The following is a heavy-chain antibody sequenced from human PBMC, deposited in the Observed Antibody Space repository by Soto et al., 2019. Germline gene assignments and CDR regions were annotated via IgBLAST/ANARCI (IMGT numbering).Heavy chain of an antibody. V-gene: IGHV3-33*01. J-gene: IGHJ6*02. CDR3: ARAGYDFWSGYYPGADYYYYGMDV. Sequence: QVQLVESGGGVVQPGRSLRLSCAASGFTFSSYGMHWVRQAPGKGLEWVAVIWYDGSNKYYADSVKGRFTISRDNSKNTLYLPMNSLRAEDTAVYYCARAGYDFWSGYYPGADYYYYGMDVWGQGTTVTVSS. D-gene: IGHD3-3*01. CDR1: GFTFSSYG. CDR2: IWYDGSNK.